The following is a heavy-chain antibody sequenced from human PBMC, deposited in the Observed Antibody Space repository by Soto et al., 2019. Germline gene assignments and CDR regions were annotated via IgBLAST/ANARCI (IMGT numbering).Heavy chain of an antibody. CDR2: ISAYNGNT. D-gene: IGHD3-3*01. V-gene: IGHV1-18*01. Sequence: ASVKVSCKASGYTFTSYGISWVRQAPGQGLEWMGWISAYNGNTNYAQKLQGRVTMTTDTSTSTAYMELRSLRSDDTAVYYCARGKKVTILGRGYGMDVWGQGTTVTVSS. J-gene: IGHJ6*02. CDR3: ARGKKVTILGRGYGMDV. CDR1: GYTFTSYG.